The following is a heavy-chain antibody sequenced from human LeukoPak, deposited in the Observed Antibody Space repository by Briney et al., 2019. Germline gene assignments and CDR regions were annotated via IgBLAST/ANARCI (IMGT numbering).Heavy chain of an antibody. V-gene: IGHV3-21*01. CDR1: GFTFSSYT. J-gene: IGHJ5*01. Sequence: GGSLRLSCATSGFTFSSYTMSWVRQAPGKGLEWVSSISSGSGYIKYAGSVKGRFTISRDNAENSVFLQMSSLRVDDTALYYCVRGWFDFWGQGTPVTASS. CDR2: ISSGSGYI. CDR3: VRGWFDF.